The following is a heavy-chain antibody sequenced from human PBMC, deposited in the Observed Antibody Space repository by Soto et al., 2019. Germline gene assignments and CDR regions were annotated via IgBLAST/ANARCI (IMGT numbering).Heavy chain of an antibody. CDR2: IYHSGST. V-gene: IGHV4-4*02. CDR1: SGSISSSNW. J-gene: IGHJ4*02. CDR3: ARRYMVRGVITSYYFDY. D-gene: IGHD3-10*01. Sequence: QVQLQESGPGLVKPSGTLSLTCAVSSGSISSSNWWSWVRQPPGKGLEGIGEIYHSGSTNYNPSLTSRVTISVDKSKNQFSLKLSSVTAADTAVYYCARRYMVRGVITSYYFDYWGQGTLVTVSS.